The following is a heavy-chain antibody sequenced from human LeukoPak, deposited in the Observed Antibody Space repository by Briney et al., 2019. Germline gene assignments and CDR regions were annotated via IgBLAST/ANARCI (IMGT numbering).Heavy chain of an antibody. J-gene: IGHJ4*02. D-gene: IGHD6-6*01. CDR1: GYTFTSYG. CDR2: ISAYNGNT. V-gene: IGHV1-18*01. CDR3: ARYALYSSSSGYYFDY. Sequence: ASVKVSCKASGYTFTSYGISWVRQAPGQGLEWVGWISAYNGNTNYAQKLQGRVTMTTDTSTSTAYMELRSLRSDETAVYYCARYALYSSSSGYYFDYWGQGTLVTVSS.